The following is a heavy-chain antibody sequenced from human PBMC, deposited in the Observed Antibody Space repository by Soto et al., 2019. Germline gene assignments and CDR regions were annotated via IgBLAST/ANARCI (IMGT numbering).Heavy chain of an antibody. D-gene: IGHD3-3*01. CDR1: GCSISNGDYY. V-gene: IGHV4-30-4*01. J-gene: IGHJ6*02. CDR2: IYYSGST. Sequence: PSVSLSLTCSVSGCSISNGDYYWSWIRQPPGKGLEWIGYIYYSGSTYYNPSLKSRVTISVDTSKNQFSLKLSSVTAADTAVYYCARGYDFWRRYYDYYYYYGMDVWGQGTTVTVSS. CDR3: ARGYDFWRRYYDYYYYYGMDV.